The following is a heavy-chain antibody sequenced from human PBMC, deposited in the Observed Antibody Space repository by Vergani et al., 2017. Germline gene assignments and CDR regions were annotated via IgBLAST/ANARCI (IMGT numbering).Heavy chain of an antibody. CDR1: GGSISSGGYY. V-gene: IGHV4-31*03. CDR2: IYYSGST. Sequence: QVQLQESSPGLVKPSQTLSLTCTVSGGSISSGGYYWSWIRQHPGKGLEWIGYIYYSGSTYYNPSLKSRVTISVDTSKNQFSLKLSSVTAADTAVYYCARVIFQRFGELAYYMDVWGKGTTVTVSS. D-gene: IGHD3-10*01. CDR3: ARVIFQRFGELAYYMDV. J-gene: IGHJ6*03.